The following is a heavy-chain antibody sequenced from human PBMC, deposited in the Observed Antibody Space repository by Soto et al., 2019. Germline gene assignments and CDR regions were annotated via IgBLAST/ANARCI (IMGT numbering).Heavy chain of an antibody. V-gene: IGHV1-18*01. CDR1: GYTFTSYT. Sequence: QVQLVQSGAEVKEPGASVKVSCKASGYTFTSYTISWVRQAPGQGLEWMGRISPYNGNTNYAQKLQGRVTMTTDTSTSIANMELRSLRSDDTAVYYCARVVGALGHWFDPWGQGTRVTVSS. CDR3: ARVVGALGHWFDP. CDR2: ISPYNGNT. D-gene: IGHD1-26*01. J-gene: IGHJ5*02.